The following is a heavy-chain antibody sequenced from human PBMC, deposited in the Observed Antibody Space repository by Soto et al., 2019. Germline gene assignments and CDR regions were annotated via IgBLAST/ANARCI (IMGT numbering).Heavy chain of an antibody. V-gene: IGHV1-18*01. CDR2: ISAYNGNT. J-gene: IGHJ4*02. CDR1: GYTFTSYG. Sequence: QVQLVQSGAEVKKPGASVKVSCKASGYTFTSYGISWVRQAPGQGLEWMGWISAYNGNTNYAQKLQGRRTMTTEPSRSTAYMELRSLRSDDTAVYYCARDLLLVRGATDYYFDYWGQGTLVTVSS. D-gene: IGHD3-10*01. CDR3: ARDLLLVRGATDYYFDY.